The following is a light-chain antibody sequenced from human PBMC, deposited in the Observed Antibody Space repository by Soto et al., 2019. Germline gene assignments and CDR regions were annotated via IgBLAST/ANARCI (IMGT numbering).Light chain of an antibody. V-gene: IGLV2-14*01. CDR1: SSDVGGYNH. Sequence: QSALTQPASVSGSTGQSITISCTGTSSDVGGYNHVSWYQQHPGKAPKLMIYDVSNRPSGVSNRFSGSKSGNTASLTISGLQAEDEADYYCSSYTSSSTLEVFGTGTKVTVL. J-gene: IGLJ1*01. CDR2: DVS. CDR3: SSYTSSSTLEV.